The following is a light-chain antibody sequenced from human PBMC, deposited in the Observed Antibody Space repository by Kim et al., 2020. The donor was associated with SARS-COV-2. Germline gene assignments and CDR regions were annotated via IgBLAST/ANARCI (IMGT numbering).Light chain of an antibody. J-gene: IGLJ1*01. CDR3: NSRDSSGNPLYV. CDR2: GKN. CDR1: SLRSYY. Sequence: SSELTQDPAVSVALGQTVRITCQGDSLRSYYASWYQQKPGQAPVLVIYGKNNRPSAIPDRFSGSSSGNTASLTITGAQAEDEADYYCNSRDSSGNPLYVF. V-gene: IGLV3-19*01.